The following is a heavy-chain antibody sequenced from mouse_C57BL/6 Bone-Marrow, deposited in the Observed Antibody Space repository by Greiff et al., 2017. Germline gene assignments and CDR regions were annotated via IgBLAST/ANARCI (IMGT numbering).Heavy chain of an antibody. CDR2: LYPGDGDT. CDR3: ASLYYYGSSYPWFAY. V-gene: IGHV1-82*01. D-gene: IGHD1-1*01. Sequence: QVQLKASGPELVKPGASVKISCKASGYAFSSSWMNWVKQRPGKGLAWIGRLYPGDGDTNYNGKFKGKATLTADKSSSTAYMQLSSLTSEDSAVYFCASLYYYGSSYPWFAYWGQGTLVTVSA. CDR1: GYAFSSSW. J-gene: IGHJ3*01.